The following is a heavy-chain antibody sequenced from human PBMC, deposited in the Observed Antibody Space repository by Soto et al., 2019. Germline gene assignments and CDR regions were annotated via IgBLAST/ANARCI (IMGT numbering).Heavy chain of an antibody. D-gene: IGHD3-3*01. CDR1: GFTFSSYA. CDR3: ARDGGYYYYYGMDV. CDR2: ISYDGSNK. Sequence: GGSLRLSCAASGFTFSSYAMHWVRQAPGKGLEWVAVISYDGSNKYYADSVKGRFTISRDNSKNTLYLQMNSLRAEDTAVYYCARDGGYYYYYGMDVWGQGTTVTVSS. J-gene: IGHJ6*02. V-gene: IGHV3-30-3*01.